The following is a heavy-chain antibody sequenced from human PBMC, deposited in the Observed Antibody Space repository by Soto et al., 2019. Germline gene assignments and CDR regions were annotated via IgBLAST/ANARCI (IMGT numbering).Heavy chain of an antibody. CDR2: ISATGYAR. V-gene: IGHV3-23*01. D-gene: IGHD6-13*01. Sequence: EVQLLESGGGLVEPGGSLRLSCAASGVSFSNSAMSWVSQTPGKGLEWVAGISATGYARFYAESVKGRFTISRDNSKNTXXXXXXXXXXXXXXXXXXXXXXXXXAPAGWVDCWGQGALVTVSS. CDR1: GVSFSNSA. CDR3: XXXXXXXAPAGWVDC. J-gene: IGHJ5*01.